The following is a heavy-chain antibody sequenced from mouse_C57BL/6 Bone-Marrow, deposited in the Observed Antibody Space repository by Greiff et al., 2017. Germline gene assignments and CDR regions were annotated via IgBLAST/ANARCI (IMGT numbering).Heavy chain of an antibody. J-gene: IGHJ3*01. Sequence: QVQLQQSVAELVRPGASVKLSCKASGYTFTSYWMHWVKQRPGQGLEWIGEIDPSDSYTNYNQKFKGKSTLTVDKSSSTAYMQLSSLTSEDSAVYYCARRSSGFPGFAYWGQGTLVTVSA. CDR3: ARRSSGFPGFAY. V-gene: IGHV1-69*01. CDR2: IDPSDSYT. D-gene: IGHD3-2*02. CDR1: GYTFTSYW.